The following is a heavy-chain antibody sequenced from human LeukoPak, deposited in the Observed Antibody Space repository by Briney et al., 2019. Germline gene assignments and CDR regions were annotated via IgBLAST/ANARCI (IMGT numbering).Heavy chain of an antibody. CDR2: INHSGST. CDR3: ARAKGAIVVVTAITYYFDY. V-gene: IGHV4-34*01. CDR1: GGSFSGYY. J-gene: IGHJ4*02. Sequence: SETLSLTCAVYGGSFSGYYWSWIRQPPGKGLEWIGEINHSGSTNYNPSLKSRVTISVDTSKNQFSLKLSSVTAADTAVYYCARAKGAIVVVTAITYYFDYWGQGTLVTASS. D-gene: IGHD2-21*02.